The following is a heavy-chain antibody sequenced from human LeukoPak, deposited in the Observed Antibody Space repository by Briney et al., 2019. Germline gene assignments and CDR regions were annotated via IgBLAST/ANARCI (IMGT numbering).Heavy chain of an antibody. CDR1: GYTFTSYD. CDR2: IIPILGIA. Sequence: ASVKVSCKASGYTFTSYDINWVRQAPGQGLEWMGRIIPILGIANYAQKFQGRVTITADKSTSTAYMELSSLRSEDTAVYYCARGSSGPGDYWGQGTLVTVSS. J-gene: IGHJ4*02. CDR3: ARGSSGPGDY. V-gene: IGHV1-69*04. D-gene: IGHD3-10*01.